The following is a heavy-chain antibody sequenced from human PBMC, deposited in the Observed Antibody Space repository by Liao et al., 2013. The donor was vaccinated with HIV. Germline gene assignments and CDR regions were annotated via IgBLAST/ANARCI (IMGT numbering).Heavy chain of an antibody. J-gene: IGHJ4*02. D-gene: IGHD2-15*01. CDR2: IFTGMSTTGTA. Sequence: QVRLQESGPGLVKPSQTLSLTCTVSGDLIRRDNYYWTWIRQPAGRGLEWIGHIFTGMSTTGTANYNPSLKSRVTISVDTSKNQFSLKLSSVTAADTAVYYCARGTRIRVAGFDYWGQGTLVTVSS. V-gene: IGHV4-61*02. CDR3: ARGTRIRVAGFDY. CDR1: GDLIRRDNYY.